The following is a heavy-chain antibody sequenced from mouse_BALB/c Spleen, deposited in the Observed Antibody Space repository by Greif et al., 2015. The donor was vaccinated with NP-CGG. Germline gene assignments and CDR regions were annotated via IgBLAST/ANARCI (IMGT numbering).Heavy chain of an antibody. V-gene: IGHV5-6-4*01. CDR1: GFTFSSYT. Sequence: EVKLMESGGGLVKPGGSLKLSCAASGFTFSSYTMSWVRQTSEKRLEWVATISSGGSYTYYPDSVKGRFTISRDNAKNTLYLQMSSLKSEDTAMYYCTREDDGYYGYWGQGTTLTVSS. J-gene: IGHJ2*01. CDR2: ISSGGSYT. CDR3: TREDDGYYGY. D-gene: IGHD2-3*01.